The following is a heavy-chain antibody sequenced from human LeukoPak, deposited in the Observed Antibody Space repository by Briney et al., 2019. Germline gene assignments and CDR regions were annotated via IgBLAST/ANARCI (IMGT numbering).Heavy chain of an antibody. CDR2: IRSKPKNYAT. CDR1: GFTFSGSA. V-gene: IGHV3-73*01. CDR3: TRHGDRDY. J-gene: IGHJ4*02. Sequence: PGGSLRLSCAASGFTFSGSAIHWVRQASGKGLEWVGRIRSKPKNYATAYAASVKGRFTISRDDSKNTAYLQMNSLKTEDTAVNYCTRHGDRDYWGQGTLVTVSS. D-gene: IGHD7-27*01.